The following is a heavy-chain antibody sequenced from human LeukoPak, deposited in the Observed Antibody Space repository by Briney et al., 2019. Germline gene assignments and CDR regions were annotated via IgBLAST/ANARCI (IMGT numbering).Heavy chain of an antibody. CDR3: ARGATVPSPFDY. V-gene: IGHV1-18*01. D-gene: IGHD4-17*01. Sequence: ASVKVSCKASGYTFTSYAMTWVRQAPGQGLEWMGWISAYNGNTKYAQKLQGRVTMTTDTSTSTAYMELRSLRSDDTAVYYCARGATVPSPFDYWGQGTLVTVSS. CDR2: ISAYNGNT. J-gene: IGHJ4*02. CDR1: GYTFTSYA.